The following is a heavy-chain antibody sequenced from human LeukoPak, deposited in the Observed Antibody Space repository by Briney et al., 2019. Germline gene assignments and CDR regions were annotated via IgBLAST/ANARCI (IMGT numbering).Heavy chain of an antibody. Sequence: ASVKVSCKASGYTFPGYYMHWVRQAPGQGLEWMGWINPNSGGTNYAQKFQGRVTMTRDTSISTAYMELSRLRSDDTAVYYCASASPPALRFLEWLPFNWGQGTLVTVSS. V-gene: IGHV1-2*02. J-gene: IGHJ4*02. CDR2: INPNSGGT. D-gene: IGHD3-3*01. CDR1: GYTFPGYY. CDR3: ASASPPALRFLEWLPFN.